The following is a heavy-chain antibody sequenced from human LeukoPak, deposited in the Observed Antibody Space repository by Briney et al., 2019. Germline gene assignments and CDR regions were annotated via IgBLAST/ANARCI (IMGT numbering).Heavy chain of an antibody. CDR1: GYSFTSYW. V-gene: IGHV5-51*01. D-gene: IGHD4-17*01. Sequence: GESLKISCKGSGYSFTSYWIGWVRQMPGKGLEWMGIIYPGDSDTRYSPSFQGQVTISADKSISTAYLQWSSLKASDTAMYYCARLRLGYGDPYYFDYWGQGTLVTVSS. CDR2: IYPGDSDT. J-gene: IGHJ4*02. CDR3: ARLRLGYGDPYYFDY.